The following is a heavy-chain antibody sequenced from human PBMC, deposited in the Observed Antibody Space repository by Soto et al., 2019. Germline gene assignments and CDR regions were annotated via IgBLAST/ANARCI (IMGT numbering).Heavy chain of an antibody. J-gene: IGHJ6*02. CDR2: IIPIFGTA. D-gene: IGHD2-15*01. Sequence: QVQLVQSGAEVKKPGSSVKVSCKAPGGTFSSYAISWERQAPGQGLEWMGGIIPIFGTANYAQKFQGRVTITADESTSTGYMELSSLRSEDTAVYYCARSQGGSSSLDIYYYYYYGMDVWGQGTTVTVSS. V-gene: IGHV1-69*01. CDR1: GGTFSSYA. CDR3: ARSQGGSSSLDIYYYYYYGMDV.